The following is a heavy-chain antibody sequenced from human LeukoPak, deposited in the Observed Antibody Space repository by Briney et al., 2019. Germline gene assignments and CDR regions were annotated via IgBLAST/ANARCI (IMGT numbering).Heavy chain of an antibody. CDR3: ARGGVAAPFDP. CDR2: INHSGST. Sequence: SETLSLTCAVYGGSFSGYSWSCIRQPPGKGLEWIGEINHSGSTNYNPSLKSRVTISVDRSKNQFSLKLSSVTAADTAVYYCARGGVAAPFDPWGQGTLVTVSS. D-gene: IGHD6-19*01. J-gene: IGHJ5*02. V-gene: IGHV4-34*01. CDR1: GGSFSGYS.